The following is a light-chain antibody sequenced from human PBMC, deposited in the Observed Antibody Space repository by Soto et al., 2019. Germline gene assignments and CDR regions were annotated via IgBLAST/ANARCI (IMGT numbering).Light chain of an antibody. CDR1: QSVSSSY. Sequence: ILVTQSQSTLSLSPGERATLSCRASQSVSSSYLAWYQQKPGQAPRLLIYGASSRATGIPDRFSGSGSGTDFTLTISRLEPEDFAVYYCQQYGSSPFTSCQRARLEI. J-gene: IGKJ5*01. CDR2: GAS. V-gene: IGKV3-20*01. CDR3: QQYGSSPFT.